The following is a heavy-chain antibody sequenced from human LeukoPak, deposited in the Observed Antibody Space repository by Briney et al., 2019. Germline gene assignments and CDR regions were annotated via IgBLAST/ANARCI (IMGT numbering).Heavy chain of an antibody. CDR1: GYSVSSNSAA. CDR2: TYYRSKWYN. V-gene: IGHV6-1*01. CDR3: ARDHGIAVAALDY. D-gene: IGHD6-19*01. Sequence: SQTLSLTCAISGYSVSSNSAAWNWLRQSPSRGLEWLGRTYYRSKWYNDYAVSVKSRITINPDTSKNQFSHQLNSVTPEDTAVYYCARDHGIAVAALDYWGQGTLVTVSS. J-gene: IGHJ4*02.